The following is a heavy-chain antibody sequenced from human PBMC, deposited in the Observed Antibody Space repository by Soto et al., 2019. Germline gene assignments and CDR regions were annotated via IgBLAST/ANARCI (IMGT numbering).Heavy chain of an antibody. J-gene: IGHJ6*02. CDR3: ARAGGKYYYGSGSFNYYYYGMDV. CDR1: GFTFSDYY. D-gene: IGHD3-10*01. CDR2: ISSSSSYT. V-gene: IGHV3-11*06. Sequence: GGSLRLSCAASGFTFSDYYMSWIRQAPGKGLEWVSYISSSSSYTNYADSVKGRFTISRDNAKNSLYLQMNSLRAEDTAVYYCARAGGKYYYGSGSFNYYYYGMDVWGQGTTVTVSS.